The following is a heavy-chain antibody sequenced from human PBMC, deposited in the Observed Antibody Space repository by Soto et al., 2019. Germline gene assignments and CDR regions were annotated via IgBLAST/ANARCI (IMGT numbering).Heavy chain of an antibody. Sequence: GGSLRLSCAASGFTFSSYAMHWVRQAPGKGLEWVAVISYDGSNKYYADSVKGRFTISRDNSKNTLYLQMNSLRAEDTAVYYCARDPTLEMATAVGYYFDYWGQGTLVTVSS. J-gene: IGHJ4*02. CDR3: ARDPTLEMATAVGYYFDY. V-gene: IGHV3-30-3*01. CDR1: GFTFSSYA. CDR2: ISYDGSNK. D-gene: IGHD5-18*01.